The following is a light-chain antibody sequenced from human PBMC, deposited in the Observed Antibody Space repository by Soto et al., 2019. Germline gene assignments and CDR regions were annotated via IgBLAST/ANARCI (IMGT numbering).Light chain of an antibody. J-gene: IGKJ4*01. CDR3: QQYSDLPLT. CDR2: DAS. V-gene: IGKV1-33*01. CDR1: QDISHY. Sequence: DIQMTQSPSSLSASVGDRVTITCQASQDISHYLNWYQQRPGKAPKLLIYDASNLQTGVPSRFSGSRSGADFTFTSSSLQPEDVATYYCQQYSDLPLTFGGGTRVEIK.